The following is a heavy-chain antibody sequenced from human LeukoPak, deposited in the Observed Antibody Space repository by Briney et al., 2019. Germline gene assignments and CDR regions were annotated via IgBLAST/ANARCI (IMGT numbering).Heavy chain of an antibody. D-gene: IGHD5-24*01. CDR2: ISAYNGNT. CDR1: GYTFTSYG. V-gene: IGHV1-18*01. CDR3: ARDHPTQLDYYYYYMDV. J-gene: IGHJ6*03. Sequence: GASVKVSCKASGYTFTSYGISWVRQAPGQGLEWMGWISAYNGNTNYAQKLKGRVTMTTNTSTSTAYMELRSLRSDDTAVYYCARDHPTQLDYYYYYMDVRGKGTTVTVS.